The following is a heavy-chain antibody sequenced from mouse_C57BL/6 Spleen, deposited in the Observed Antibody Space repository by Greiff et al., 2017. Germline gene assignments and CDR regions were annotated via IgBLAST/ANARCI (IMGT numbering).Heavy chain of an antibody. CDR3: ANLPIYYDYDGYAMDY. V-gene: IGHV5-17*01. D-gene: IGHD2-4*01. CDR2: ISSGSSTI. Sequence: EVKVVESGGGLVKPGGSLKLSCAASGFTFSDYGMHWVRQAPEKGLEWVAYISSGSSTIYYADTVKGRFTISRDNAKNTLFLQMTSLRSEDTAMYYCANLPIYYDYDGYAMDYWGQGTSVTVSS. J-gene: IGHJ4*01. CDR1: GFTFSDYG.